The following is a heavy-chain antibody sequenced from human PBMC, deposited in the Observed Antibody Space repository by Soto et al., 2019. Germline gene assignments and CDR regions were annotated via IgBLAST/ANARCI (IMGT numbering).Heavy chain of an antibody. V-gene: IGHV3-43D*04. Sequence: GGSLRLSCAASGFTFDDYAMHWVRQAPGKGLEWVSLISWDGGSTYYADSVKGRFTISRDNSKNSLYLQMNSLRAEDTALYYCAKDISLGVVGAPAFDYWGQGILVTVSS. CDR3: AKDISLGVVGAPAFDY. J-gene: IGHJ4*02. CDR1: GFTFDDYA. CDR2: ISWDGGST. D-gene: IGHD1-26*01.